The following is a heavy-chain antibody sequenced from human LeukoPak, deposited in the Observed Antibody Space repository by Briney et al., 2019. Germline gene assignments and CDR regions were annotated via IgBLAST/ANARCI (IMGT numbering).Heavy chain of an antibody. Sequence: SETLSLTCTVSGGSISSFYWSWIRQPAGKGLEWIGRIYTSGSTNYNPSLKSRVTMSVDTSKNQFSLKLSSVTAADTAVYYCARSSFNMRASWAFDIWGQGTMVTVSS. CDR2: IYTSGST. J-gene: IGHJ3*02. D-gene: IGHD3-22*01. CDR1: GGSISSFY. CDR3: ARSSFNMRASWAFDI. V-gene: IGHV4-4*07.